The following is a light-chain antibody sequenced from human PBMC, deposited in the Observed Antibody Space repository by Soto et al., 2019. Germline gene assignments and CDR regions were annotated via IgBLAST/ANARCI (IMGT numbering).Light chain of an antibody. CDR3: CSYAGSYTFVV. Sequence: QSALTQPRSVSGSPGQSVTISCTGTSSDVGGYNYVSWYQQHPGKAPKLMIYDVNKRPSGVPDRFSGSKSGNTASLTISGLQAEDVADYYCCSYAGSYTFVVFGGGPKVTVL. V-gene: IGLV2-11*01. J-gene: IGLJ2*01. CDR1: SSDVGGYNY. CDR2: DVN.